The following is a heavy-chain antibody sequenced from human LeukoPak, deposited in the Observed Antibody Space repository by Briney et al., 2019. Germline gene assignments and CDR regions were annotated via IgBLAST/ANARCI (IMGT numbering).Heavy chain of an antibody. Sequence: GGSLRLSCAASGFTFSSYWMSWVRQAPGKGLEWVANIKQDGSEKYYVDSVKGRFTIPRDNAKNSLYLQMNSLRAEDTAVYYCARGWVLSAFDIWGQGTMVTVSS. V-gene: IGHV3-7*01. D-gene: IGHD3-9*01. CDR2: IKQDGSEK. J-gene: IGHJ3*02. CDR3: ARGWVLSAFDI. CDR1: GFTFSSYW.